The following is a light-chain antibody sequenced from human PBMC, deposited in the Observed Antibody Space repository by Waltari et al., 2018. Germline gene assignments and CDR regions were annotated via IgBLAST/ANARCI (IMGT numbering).Light chain of an antibody. Sequence: QSALTQPASVSGSPGQSTSISCTGTSSDIGVYHYVSWYQQHPGKAPKLMIYEVSNRPSGVSNRFSGSKSDNTASLTISGLQAEDEADYYCSSYTGSSTWVFGGGTKLTVL. J-gene: IGLJ3*02. CDR3: SSYTGSSTWV. CDR2: EVS. CDR1: SSDIGVYHY. V-gene: IGLV2-14*01.